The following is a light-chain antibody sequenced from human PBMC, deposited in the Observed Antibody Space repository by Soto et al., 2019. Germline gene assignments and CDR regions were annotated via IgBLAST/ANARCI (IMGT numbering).Light chain of an antibody. CDR3: CSYAGRCTLV. CDR1: SSDIGGYNY. Sequence: QSVLTQPRSVSGSPGQSVTISCTGTSSDIGGYNYVSWYQQHPGKAPKVMIYDVSQRPSGVPDRFSGSKSGNTASLTISGLQAEDEADYYCCSYAGRCTLVFGGGTQLTVL. J-gene: IGLJ2*01. V-gene: IGLV2-11*01. CDR2: DVS.